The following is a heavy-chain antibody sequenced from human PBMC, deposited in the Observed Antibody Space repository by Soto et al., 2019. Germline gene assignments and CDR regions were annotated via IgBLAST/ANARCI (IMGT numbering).Heavy chain of an antibody. CDR1: VASISSSCYY. CDR3: ARHGVDGAALLEYYVDY. CDR2: VYYSGST. J-gene: IGHJ4*02. V-gene: IGHV4-39*01. Sequence: NPSETLSLTCTVSVASISSSCYYWGWIRQPPGKGLEWIGSVYYSGSTYYNPSLKSRVTVSVDTSKNQFFLKLTSLTAADTAEYYCARHGVDGAALLEYYVDYWGLGTLVAVSS. D-gene: IGHD2-15*01.